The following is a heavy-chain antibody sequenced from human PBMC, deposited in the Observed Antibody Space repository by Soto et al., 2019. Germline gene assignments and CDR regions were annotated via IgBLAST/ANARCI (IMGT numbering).Heavy chain of an antibody. J-gene: IGHJ4*02. CDR3: ARGAGYSYGIDY. D-gene: IGHD5-18*01. Sequence: SETLSLTCTVSGGSISSGGYYWNWIRQHPGKGLEWIGYIYYSGSTYYNPSLKSRVSISVDTSKNHFSLKLTSVTAADTAVYYCARGAGYSYGIDYWGQGTLVTVSS. CDR2: IYYSGST. CDR1: GGSISSGGYY. V-gene: IGHV4-31*03.